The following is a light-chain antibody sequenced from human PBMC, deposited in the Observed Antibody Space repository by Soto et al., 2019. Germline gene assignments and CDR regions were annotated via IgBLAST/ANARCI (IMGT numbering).Light chain of an antibody. CDR1: QNISVW. CDR2: DAS. V-gene: IGKV1-5*01. Sequence: DIQVTQSPSTLSASVGDGVTITCRASQNISVWLAWYQQRPGKAPKFLIYDASSLETGVPSRFSGSGSGTEFTLTIRSLQPDDFATYYCQQYDSSSPTFGQGTKLEIK. J-gene: IGKJ2*01. CDR3: QQYDSSSPT.